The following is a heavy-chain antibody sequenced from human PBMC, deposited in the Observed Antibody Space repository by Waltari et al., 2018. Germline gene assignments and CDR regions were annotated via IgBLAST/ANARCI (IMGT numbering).Heavy chain of an antibody. Sequence: QVQLVESGGGVVQPGRSLRLSCAASGFTFSSYGMHWVRQAPGKGLEWVAVIWYDGSNKYYADSVKGRFTISRDNSKNTLYLQMNSLRAEDTAVYYCARDFTLDGYNDAFDIWGQGTMVTVSS. CDR2: IWYDGSNK. CDR1: GFTFSSYG. J-gene: IGHJ3*02. D-gene: IGHD5-12*01. V-gene: IGHV3-33*01. CDR3: ARDFTLDGYNDAFDI.